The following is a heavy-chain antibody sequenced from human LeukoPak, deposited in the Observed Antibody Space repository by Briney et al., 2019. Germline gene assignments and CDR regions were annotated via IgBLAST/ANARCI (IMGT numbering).Heavy chain of an antibody. CDR3: ARVVGRGPDY. Sequence: PGGSLRLSCAASGFTFSNFWMHWVRQAPGKGLVWVSRINSDGSRTSNADSVKGRFTISRDNAKNTLYLQMNSLRDEDTAVYYCARVVGRGPDYWGQGTLVTVSS. D-gene: IGHD2-15*01. CDR1: GFTFSNFW. CDR2: INSDGSRT. J-gene: IGHJ4*02. V-gene: IGHV3-74*01.